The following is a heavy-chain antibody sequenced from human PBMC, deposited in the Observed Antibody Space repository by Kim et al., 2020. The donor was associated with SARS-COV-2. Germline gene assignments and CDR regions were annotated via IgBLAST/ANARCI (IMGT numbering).Heavy chain of an antibody. D-gene: IGHD1-1*01. Sequence: SETLSLTCTVSGGSISSGGYYWSWIRQHPGKGLEWIGYTYYSGSTYYNPSLESRVTISVDTSKNQFSLKLSSVTAADTAVYYCARDPLPKTGTPYWGQGTLVTVSS. CDR3: ARDPLPKTGTPY. CDR2: TYYSGST. J-gene: IGHJ4*02. V-gene: IGHV4-31*03. CDR1: GGSISSGGYY.